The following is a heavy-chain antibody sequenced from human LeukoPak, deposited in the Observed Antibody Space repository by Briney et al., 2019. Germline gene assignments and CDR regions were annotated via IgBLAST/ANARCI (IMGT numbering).Heavy chain of an antibody. CDR1: GXXFSSYS. D-gene: IGHD3-3*01. V-gene: IGHV3-48*01. CDR3: ARVIWSGYYQIDY. Sequence: GGSLRXXCAXSGXXFSSYSMXWVRQAPGKGLEWVSYIRSGGSITRYADYVKGRFTISRDNAKNSLYLQMNSLRAEDTAVYYCARVIWSGYYQIDYWGQGTLVTVSS. CDR2: IRSGGSIT. J-gene: IGHJ4*02.